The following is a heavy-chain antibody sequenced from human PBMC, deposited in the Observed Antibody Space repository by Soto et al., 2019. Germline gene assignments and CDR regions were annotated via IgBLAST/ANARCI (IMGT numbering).Heavy chain of an antibody. J-gene: IGHJ4*02. CDR3: AKDTYYHDSSGYYVFDY. D-gene: IGHD3-22*01. CDR2: ISYDGSNK. Sequence: QVQLVESGGGVVQPGRSLRLSCAASGFSFSSYGMHWVRQTPGKGLEWVAGISYDGSNKYYVDSMKGRLTISRDNSKNTLDLQMNSLRAEDTAVYYCAKDTYYHDSSGYYVFDYGCQGTLVTVSS. V-gene: IGHV3-30*18. CDR1: GFSFSSYG.